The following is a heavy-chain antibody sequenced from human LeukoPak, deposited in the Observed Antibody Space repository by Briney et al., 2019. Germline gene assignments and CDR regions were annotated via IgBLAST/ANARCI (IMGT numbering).Heavy chain of an antibody. V-gene: IGHV3-23*01. CDR2: ISGSGGST. CDR3: ASVGGRMVRGVLNPLDY. Sequence: GGSLRLSCAASRFTFSSYAMSWVRQAPGKGLEWVSAISGSGGSTYYADSVKGRFTISRDNSKNTLYLQMNSLRAEDTAVYYCASVGGRMVRGVLNPLDYWGQGTLVTVSS. J-gene: IGHJ4*02. CDR1: RFTFSSYA. D-gene: IGHD3-10*01.